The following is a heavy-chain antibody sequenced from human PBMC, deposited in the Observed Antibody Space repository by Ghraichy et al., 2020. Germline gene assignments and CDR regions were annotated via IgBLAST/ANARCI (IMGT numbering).Heavy chain of an antibody. V-gene: IGHV3-30*18. Sequence: LSLTCAASGFTFSDFGMHWVRQAPGKGLEWVAAISYDGSNKYYADSVKGRFTISRDNSKNTLYLQMNSLRAEDTAVYYCAKGHCSSTSCYGDPGWFDPWGQGTLVTVS. J-gene: IGHJ5*02. CDR3: AKGHCSSTSCYGDPGWFDP. CDR2: ISYDGSNK. CDR1: GFTFSDFG. D-gene: IGHD2-2*01.